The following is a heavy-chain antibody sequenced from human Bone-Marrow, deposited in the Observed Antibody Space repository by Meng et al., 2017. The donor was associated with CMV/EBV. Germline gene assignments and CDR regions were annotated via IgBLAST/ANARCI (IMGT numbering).Heavy chain of an antibody. CDR3: ATGSYYKRSLNH. D-gene: IGHD3-10*01. V-gene: IGHV3-23*03. CDR2: IYSGGST. Sequence: GGSLRLSCAASGFTFSSYAMSWVRQAPGKGLEWVSVIYSGGSTYYADSVKGRFTISRDNSKNPVYLQMNSLRAEDTAVYYSATGSYYKRSLNHWVQGTLVPVSS. CDR1: GFTFSSYA. J-gene: IGHJ5*02.